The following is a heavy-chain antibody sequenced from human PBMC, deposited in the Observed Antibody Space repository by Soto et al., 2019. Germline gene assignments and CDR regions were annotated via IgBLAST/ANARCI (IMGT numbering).Heavy chain of an antibody. D-gene: IGHD1-26*01. CDR2: IYPGDSDT. V-gene: IGHV5-51*01. CDR1: GYSFTSYW. Sequence: GESLKISCKVSGYSFTSYWIGWVRQMPGKGLEWMGIIYPGDSDTRYSPSFQGQVTISRDDSENMLYLQMNSLKTEDTAVYYCTVVKRWDQYSTSGYWFDPWGPGTLVTVSS. J-gene: IGHJ5*02. CDR3: TVVKRWDQYSTSGYWFDP.